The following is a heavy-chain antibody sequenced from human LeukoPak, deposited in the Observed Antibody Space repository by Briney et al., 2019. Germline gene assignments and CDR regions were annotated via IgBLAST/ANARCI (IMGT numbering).Heavy chain of an antibody. CDR2: INHSGST. V-gene: IGHV4-34*01. CDR3: AMLISGY. D-gene: IGHD3-16*01. Sequence: SETLSLTCAVYGGSFSGYYWSWIRQPPGKGLEWIGEINHSGSTNYNPSLKSRVTISVDTSKNQFSLKLSSVTAADTAVYYCAMLISGYWGQGTLVAVSS. CDR1: GGSFSGYY. J-gene: IGHJ4*02.